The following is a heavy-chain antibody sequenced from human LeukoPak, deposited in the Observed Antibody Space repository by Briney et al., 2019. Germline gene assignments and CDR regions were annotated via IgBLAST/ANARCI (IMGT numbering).Heavy chain of an antibody. Sequence: GASVKVSCKASGYTFTSYDINWVRQATGQGLEWMGWMNPNSGNTGYAQKFQGRVTMTRNTSISTAYMELSSLRSDDTAVYYCARDDEEFGELSWFDPWGQGTLVTVSS. J-gene: IGHJ5*02. CDR3: ARDDEEFGELSWFDP. V-gene: IGHV1-8*01. D-gene: IGHD3-10*01. CDR2: MNPNSGNT. CDR1: GYTFTSYD.